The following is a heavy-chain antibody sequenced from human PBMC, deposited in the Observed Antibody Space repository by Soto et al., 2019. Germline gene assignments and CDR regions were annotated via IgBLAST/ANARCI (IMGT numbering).Heavy chain of an antibody. CDR3: ARLGSSGWYQGSYFDY. D-gene: IGHD6-19*01. CDR2: ISHSGRN. V-gene: IGHV4-39*01. CDR1: GGSISRGPYY. J-gene: IGHJ4*02. Sequence: QLQLQESGPGLVKPPETLSLTCTVSGGSISRGPYYWGWVRQPPGKGLEWIGTISHSGRNYYNPSLKGRVTISADTSKNQFSLRLTSVTAADTAVYFCARLGSSGWYQGSYFDYCGQGTLVTVSS.